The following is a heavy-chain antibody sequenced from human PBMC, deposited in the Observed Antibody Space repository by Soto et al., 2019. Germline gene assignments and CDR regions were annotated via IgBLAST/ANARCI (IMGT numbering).Heavy chain of an antibody. CDR1: GFTVSSNY. J-gene: IGHJ3*01. CDR3: ARDIPTQGGGAFDV. D-gene: IGHD1-1*01. Sequence: EVQLVETGGGLIQPGGSLRLSCAASGFTVSSNYMSWVRQAPGKGLEWVSVIYSGGSTYYADSVKGRCTISRDNSKNKLYLQRNSLRAEDSVVYYCARDIPTQGGGAFDVWGQGTMVTVSS. CDR2: IYSGGST. V-gene: IGHV3-53*02.